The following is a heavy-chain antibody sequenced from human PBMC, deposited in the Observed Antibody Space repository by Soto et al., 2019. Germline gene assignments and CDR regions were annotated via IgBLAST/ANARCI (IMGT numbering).Heavy chain of an antibody. CDR2: ISSSSSYI. Sequence: EVQLVESGGGLVKPGGSLRLSCAASGFTFSSYGMNWVRQAPGKGLEWVSSISSSSSYIYYADSVKGRFTISRDNAKNSLYLQMNSLSAEDTAVYYCARTLYYYDSSGYFHYWGQGTLVTVSS. CDR3: ARTLYYYDSSGYFHY. CDR1: GFTFSSYG. V-gene: IGHV3-21*01. J-gene: IGHJ4*02. D-gene: IGHD3-22*01.